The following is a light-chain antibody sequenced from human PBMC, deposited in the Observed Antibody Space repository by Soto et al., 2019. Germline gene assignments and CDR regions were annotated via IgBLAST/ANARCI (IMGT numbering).Light chain of an antibody. J-gene: IGLJ1*01. Sequence: QSVLTQPPSASGTPGQRVTISCSGRSANIGNNFVCWYQQLPGTAPKLLIYSNNQRPSGVPDRFSGSKSGTSDSLAISGLRSEDEANYYCVAWDDSLSGLVFGTGIKVTVL. CDR3: VAWDDSLSGLV. V-gene: IGLV1-47*02. CDR1: SANIGNNF. CDR2: SNN.